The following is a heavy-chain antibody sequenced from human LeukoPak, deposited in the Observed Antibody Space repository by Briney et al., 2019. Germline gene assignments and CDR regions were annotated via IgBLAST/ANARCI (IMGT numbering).Heavy chain of an antibody. Sequence: PGGSLRLSCVASGITFSNARMTWVRQAPGKGLEWVGRIKSKIDGGTTDYAAPVKGGFTISRDDSQKTLYLQMNSLETEDTGVYYCTSSGSSGAGDFDFWGQGTLVTVSS. V-gene: IGHV3-15*01. CDR2: IKSKIDGGTT. CDR3: TSSGSSGAGDFDF. J-gene: IGHJ4*02. D-gene: IGHD1-26*01. CDR1: GITFSNAR.